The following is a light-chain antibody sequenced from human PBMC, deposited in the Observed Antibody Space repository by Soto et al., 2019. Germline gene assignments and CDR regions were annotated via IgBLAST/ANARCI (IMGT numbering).Light chain of an antibody. Sequence: EVVLTQSPATLSLSPGERATLSCTASQSISTYLTWYQHKPGQAPRLLIYDASRRAPGIPARFSGSGSGTEFTLTISSLEPEDFAVYYCKQRRNWPPLTFGGGTKVEIK. V-gene: IGKV3-11*01. CDR1: QSISTY. J-gene: IGKJ4*01. CDR3: KQRRNWPPLT. CDR2: DAS.